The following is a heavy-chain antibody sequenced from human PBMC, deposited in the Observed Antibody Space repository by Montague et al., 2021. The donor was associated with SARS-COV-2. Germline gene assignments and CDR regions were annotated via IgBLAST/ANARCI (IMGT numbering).Heavy chain of an antibody. D-gene: IGHD3-9*01. Sequence: TLSLTCTVSGGSISSGGYYWSWIRQHPGKGLEWIGYIYHTGSTNYNPPLKSRVTISVDTSKNQFSLKLSSVTAADAAVYYCARESFHLNGIYNDYFDYWGQGTMVTVSS. CDR2: IYHTGST. CDR1: GGSISSGGYY. J-gene: IGHJ4*02. V-gene: IGHV4-31*03. CDR3: ARESFHLNGIYNDYFDY.